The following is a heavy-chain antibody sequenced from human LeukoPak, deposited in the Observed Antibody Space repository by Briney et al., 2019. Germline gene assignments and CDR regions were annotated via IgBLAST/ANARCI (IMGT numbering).Heavy chain of an antibody. V-gene: IGHV3-30*19. CDR1: GFTFSGYG. CDR3: ARVQGGGFRTADS. Sequence: GGSLRLSCVASGFTFSGYGMHWVRQAPGKGLDWVAVILEDGRSQHYADSVKGRFSISRDNSKNTLFLQMNSLRDEDTAIYYCARVQGGGFRTADSWGQGTLVTVSS. CDR2: ILEDGRSQ. D-gene: IGHD1-14*01. J-gene: IGHJ4*02.